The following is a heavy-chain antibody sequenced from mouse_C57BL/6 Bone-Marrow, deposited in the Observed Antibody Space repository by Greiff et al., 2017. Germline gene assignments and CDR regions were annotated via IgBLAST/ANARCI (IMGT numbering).Heavy chain of an antibody. CDR2: IRPSDSDT. V-gene: IGHV1-74*01. J-gene: IGHJ4*01. D-gene: IGHD1-1*01. CDR3: AIPYYYGSSYICYAMEY. CDR1: GYTFTSYW. Sequence: QVQLQQPGAELVKPGASVKVSCKASGYTFTSYWMHWVKQRPGQGLEWIGRIRPSDSDTIYNQKFKGKATLTVDNPSSTAYLQLSSLTSEDTACYNCAIPYYYGSSYICYAMEYWGQGTSVTVAA.